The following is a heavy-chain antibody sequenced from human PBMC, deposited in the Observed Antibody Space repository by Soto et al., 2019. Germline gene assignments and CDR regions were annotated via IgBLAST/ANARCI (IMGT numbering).Heavy chain of an antibody. Sequence: EVQLVESGGGLIQPGGSLRLSCAASGFTVSSNYMSWVRQAPGKGLEWVSVIYSGGSTYYADSVKGRFTISRDNSKNTLYLQMNSLRAEDTAVYYCARLTTVIHYSYGMDVWGQGTTVTVSS. V-gene: IGHV3-53*01. J-gene: IGHJ6*02. CDR2: IYSGGST. D-gene: IGHD4-17*01. CDR3: ARLTTVIHYSYGMDV. CDR1: GFTVSSNY.